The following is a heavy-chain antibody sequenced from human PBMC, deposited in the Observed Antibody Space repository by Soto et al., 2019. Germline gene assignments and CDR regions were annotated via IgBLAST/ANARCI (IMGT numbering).Heavy chain of an antibody. J-gene: IGHJ6*02. Sequence: SVKVSCKASGGTFSSYAISWVRQAPGQGLEWMGGIIPIFGTANYAQKFQGRVTITADESTSTAYMELSSLRSEDTAVYYCASGAARRPDYYYYGMDVWGQGTTVTVSS. CDR1: GGTFSSYA. CDR2: IIPIFGTA. V-gene: IGHV1-69*13. D-gene: IGHD6-6*01. CDR3: ASGAARRPDYYYYGMDV.